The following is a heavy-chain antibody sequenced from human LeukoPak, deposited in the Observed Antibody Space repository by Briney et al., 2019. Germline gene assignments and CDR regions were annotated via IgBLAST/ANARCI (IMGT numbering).Heavy chain of an antibody. CDR3: TRQTDTAMAHSDFDY. J-gene: IGHJ4*02. Sequence: GGSLRLSCAASGFTFSGSAMHWVRQASGKGLEWVGRIRSKANSYATAYAASVKGRFTISRDDSKNTAYLQMNSLKTEDTAVYYCTRQTDTAMAHSDFDYWGQGTLVTVSS. CDR1: GFTFSGSA. CDR2: IRSKANSYAT. V-gene: IGHV3-73*01. D-gene: IGHD5-18*01.